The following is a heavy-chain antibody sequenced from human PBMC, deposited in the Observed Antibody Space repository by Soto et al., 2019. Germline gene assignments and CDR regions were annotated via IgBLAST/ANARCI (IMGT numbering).Heavy chain of an antibody. D-gene: IGHD4-17*01. Sequence: QITLMESGPPLVRPAQTLTLTCAFSGFSLTTTHMGVAWIRQPPGKALEWLALIYWDDDKRYSPSLKNRLAISKDTSRNRVVLTITNMNPEDTGTYFCAHAGDYDLLSFDHWGPGTLVTVSS. CDR2: IYWDDDK. V-gene: IGHV2-5*02. J-gene: IGHJ4*02. CDR1: GFSLTTTHMG. CDR3: AHAGDYDLLSFDH.